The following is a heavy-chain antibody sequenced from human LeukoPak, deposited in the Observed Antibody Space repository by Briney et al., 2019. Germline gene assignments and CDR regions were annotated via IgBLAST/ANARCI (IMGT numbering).Heavy chain of an antibody. D-gene: IGHD4-17*01. J-gene: IGHJ4*02. Sequence: SETLSLTCTVSGGSIRSYLWSWIRQPPGKGLEWIGYISYSGSTNYNPSLKSRVTISVDASKNQFSLELNSVTAADTAVYYCARRNDGDYDYYLEYWGQGTLVTVSS. CDR3: ARRNDGDYDYYLEY. CDR1: GGSIRSYL. V-gene: IGHV4-59*08. CDR2: ISYSGST.